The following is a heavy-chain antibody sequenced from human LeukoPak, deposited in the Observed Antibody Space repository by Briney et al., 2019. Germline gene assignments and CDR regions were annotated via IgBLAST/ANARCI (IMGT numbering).Heavy chain of an antibody. J-gene: IGHJ4*02. D-gene: IGHD3-10*01. CDR1: GGSISSGDYY. V-gene: IGHV4-30-4*01. CDR2: IYYSGST. CDR3: ARGGGSGSETYYFDY. Sequence: SETLSLTCTVSGGSISSGDYYWSWIRQPPGKGLEWIGYIYYSGSTYYNPSLKSRVTISVDTSKNQFSLKLSSVTAADTAVYYCARGGGSGSETYYFDYWGQGTLVTVSS.